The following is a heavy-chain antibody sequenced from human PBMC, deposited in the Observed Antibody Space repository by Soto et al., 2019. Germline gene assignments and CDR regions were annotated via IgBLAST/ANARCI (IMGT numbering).Heavy chain of an antibody. CDR2: INPNSGGT. D-gene: IGHD6-19*01. J-gene: IGHJ6*02. V-gene: IGHV1-2*02. CDR1: GSTFTGYY. CDR3: ARDKAVAGTPYGMDV. Sequence: ASVKVSCKASGSTFTGYYMHWVRQAPGQGLEWMGWINPNSGGTNYAQKFQGRVTMTRDTSISTAYMELSRLRSDDTAVYYCARDKAVAGTPYGMDVWGQGTTVTVSS.